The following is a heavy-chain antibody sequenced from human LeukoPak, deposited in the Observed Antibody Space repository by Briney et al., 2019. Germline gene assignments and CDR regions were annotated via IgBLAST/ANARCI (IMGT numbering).Heavy chain of an antibody. CDR1: GFTFSSYA. V-gene: IGHV4-34*01. CDR3: ASEEELLWF. J-gene: IGHJ4*02. D-gene: IGHD3-10*01. CDR2: INHSGST. Sequence: GSLRLSCAASGFTFSSYAMHWVRQPPGKGLEWIGEINHSGSTNYNPSLKSRVTISVDTSKNQFSLKLSSVTAADTAVYYCASEEELLWFWGQGTLVTVSS.